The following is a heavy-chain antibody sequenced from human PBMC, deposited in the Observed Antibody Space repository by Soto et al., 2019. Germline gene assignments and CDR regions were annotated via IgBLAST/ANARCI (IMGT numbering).Heavy chain of an antibody. CDR1: GFTFSDYY. D-gene: IGHD5-18*01. J-gene: IGHJ4*02. CDR3: ASSSRWLQPDY. Sequence: GGSLRLSCAASGFTFSDYYMSWIRQAPGKGLEWVSYISSSGSTIYYADSVKGRFTISRDNAKNSLYLQMNSLRAEDTAVYYCASSSRWLQPDYWGQGTLVTVSS. V-gene: IGHV3-11*01. CDR2: ISSSGSTI.